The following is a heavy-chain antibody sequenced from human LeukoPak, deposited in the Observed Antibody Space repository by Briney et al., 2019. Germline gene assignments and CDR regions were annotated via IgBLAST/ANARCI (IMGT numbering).Heavy chain of an antibody. Sequence: GGSLRLSCAASGFTFSSYSMNWVRQAPGKGLEWVSSISSSSSYIYYADSVKGRFTNSRDNAKNSLYLQMNSLRAEDTAVYYCARGAKSYSSNLVDYWGQGTLVTVSS. CDR2: ISSSSSYI. CDR1: GFTFSSYS. D-gene: IGHD6-13*01. J-gene: IGHJ4*02. V-gene: IGHV3-21*01. CDR3: ARGAKSYSSNLVDY.